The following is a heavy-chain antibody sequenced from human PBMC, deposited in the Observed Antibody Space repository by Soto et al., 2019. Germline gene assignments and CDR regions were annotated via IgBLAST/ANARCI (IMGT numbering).Heavy chain of an antibody. J-gene: IGHJ6*02. D-gene: IGHD6-19*01. CDR1: GFTFSSYS. V-gene: IGHV3-21*01. CDR2: ISSSSSYI. CDR3: ARDKGRSSGLSARVYYYYGMDV. Sequence: LSLTCAASGFTFSSYSMNWVRQAPGKGLEWVSSISSSSSYIYYADSVKGRFTISRDNAKNSLYLQMNSLRAEDTAVYYCARDKGRSSGLSARVYYYYGMDVWGQGTTVTVSS.